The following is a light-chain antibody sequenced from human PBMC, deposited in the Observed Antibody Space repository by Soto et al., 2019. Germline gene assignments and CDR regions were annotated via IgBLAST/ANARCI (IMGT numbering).Light chain of an antibody. Sequence: EIVMTQSPATLSVSPGEGATLSCRASQSVTNNLAWYQQKPGQSPTLLIYSASTRATGIPVRFSGSGSGTEFTLTISSLQSEDFAVYYCQQYNSWPKTFGPGTKVDIK. CDR3: QQYNSWPKT. J-gene: IGKJ3*01. CDR1: QSVTNN. CDR2: SAS. V-gene: IGKV3-15*01.